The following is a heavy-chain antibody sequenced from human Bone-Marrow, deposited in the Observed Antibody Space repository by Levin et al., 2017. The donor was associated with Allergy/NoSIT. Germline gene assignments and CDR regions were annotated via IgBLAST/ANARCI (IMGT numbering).Heavy chain of an antibody. Sequence: QPGGSLRLSCVASGFTFNSYWMNWVRQAPGKGLVWVSRINSDGSTTDYADSVKGRFTISRDNAKNTVYLQMNSLRAEDMAVYYCVGGAPIDYWGQGTLVTVSS. CDR2: INSDGSTT. CDR1: GFTFNSYW. J-gene: IGHJ4*02. CDR3: VGGAPIDY. V-gene: IGHV3-74*01.